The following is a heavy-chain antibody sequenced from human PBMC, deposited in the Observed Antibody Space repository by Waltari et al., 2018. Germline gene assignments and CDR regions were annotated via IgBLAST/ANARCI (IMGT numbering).Heavy chain of an antibody. D-gene: IGHD1-26*01. V-gene: IGHV3-9*01. CDR1: CFNFDDYA. CDR3: AKDMSGSYLAPDY. CDR2: ISWNSGSI. J-gene: IGHJ4*02. Sequence: EVQLVESGGGLVMPGRSLRLSCAAYCFNFDDYAIHCVRKAPGKGLEWGSGISWNSGSIGYAASVKGRFTISRDNAKNSLYLQMNSLRAEDTALYYCAKDMSGSYLAPDYWGQGTLVTVSS.